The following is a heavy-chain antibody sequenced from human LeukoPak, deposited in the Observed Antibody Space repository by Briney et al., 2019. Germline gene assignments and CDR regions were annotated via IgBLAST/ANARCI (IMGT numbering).Heavy chain of an antibody. CDR2: IIPIFGTA. J-gene: IGHJ6*03. CDR3: ASTSGSYYGGYYYYYMDV. CDR1: GGTFSSYA. D-gene: IGHD1-26*01. Sequence: ASVKVSCKASGGTFSSYAISWVRQAPGQGLEWMGGIIPIFGTANYAQKFQGRVTITADESTSTAYMELSSLRSEDTAVYYCASTSGSYYGGYYYYYMDVWGKGTTVTISS. V-gene: IGHV1-69*13.